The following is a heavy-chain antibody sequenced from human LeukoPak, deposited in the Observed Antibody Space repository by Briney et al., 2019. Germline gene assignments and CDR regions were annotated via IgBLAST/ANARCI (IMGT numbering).Heavy chain of an antibody. CDR1: SGSISSSSYY. CDR2: IYYSGST. Sequence: PSETLSLTCTVSSGSISSSSYYWGWIRQPPGKGLEWIGSIYYSGSTYYNPSLKSRVTISVDTSKNQFSLKLSSVTAADTAVYYCARPSSAAGDWGQGTLVTVSS. J-gene: IGHJ4*02. CDR3: ARPSSAAGD. V-gene: IGHV4-39*01. D-gene: IGHD6-25*01.